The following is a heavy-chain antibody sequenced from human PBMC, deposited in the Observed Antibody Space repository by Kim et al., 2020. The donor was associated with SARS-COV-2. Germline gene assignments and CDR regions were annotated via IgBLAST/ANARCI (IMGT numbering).Heavy chain of an antibody. D-gene: IGHD1-1*01. CDR3: AKDVHAGALGD. CDR2: T. J-gene: IGHJ4*02. V-gene: IGHV3-23*01. Sequence: TYAADSVKGRFTITRDNSQNTLYLQMNSLRAEDTAVYYCAKDVHAGALGDWGQGTLVTVSS.